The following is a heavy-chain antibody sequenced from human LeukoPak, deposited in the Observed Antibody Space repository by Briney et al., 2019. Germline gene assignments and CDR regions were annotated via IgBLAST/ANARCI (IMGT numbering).Heavy chain of an antibody. CDR2: INPNSGGT. CDR3: ARDRRYCSSTSCRFDP. CDR1: GYTFTGYY. Sequence: GASVKVSCKASGYTFTGYYMHWVRQAPGQGLEWMGRINPNSGGTNYAQKFQGRVTMTRDTSISTAYMELSRLRSDDTAVYYCARDRRYCSSTSCRFDPWGQGTLVTVSS. V-gene: IGHV1-2*06. J-gene: IGHJ5*02. D-gene: IGHD2-2*01.